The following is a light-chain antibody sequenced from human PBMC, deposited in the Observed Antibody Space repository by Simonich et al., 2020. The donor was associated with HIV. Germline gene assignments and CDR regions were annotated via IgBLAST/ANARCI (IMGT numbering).Light chain of an antibody. CDR3: QQYYSTPPT. Sequence: DIVMTQSPDSLAVSLGERATIHCKSSRNILYSSNNKNYLAWYQQKPGQPPNLLIYWSSTRESGVPDRFSGSGSGIDFTLTISSLQAEDVAVYYCQQYYSTPPTFGQGTKVEIK. V-gene: IGKV4-1*01. CDR2: WSS. J-gene: IGKJ1*01. CDR1: RNILYSSNNKNY.